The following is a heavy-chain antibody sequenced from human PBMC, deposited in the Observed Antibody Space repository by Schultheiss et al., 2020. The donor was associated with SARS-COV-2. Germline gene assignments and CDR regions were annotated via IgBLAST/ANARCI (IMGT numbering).Heavy chain of an antibody. D-gene: IGHD6-6*01. Sequence: ASVKVSCKASGYTFTSYGISWVRQAPGQGLEWMGWISAYNGNTNYAQKLQGRVTMTTDTSTSTAYMELSSLRSDDTAVYYCARSPFYSSSYGYYYYGMDVWGQGTTVTVSS. CDR1: GYTFTSYG. V-gene: IGHV1-18*01. J-gene: IGHJ6*02. CDR2: ISAYNGNT. CDR3: ARSPFYSSSYGYYYYGMDV.